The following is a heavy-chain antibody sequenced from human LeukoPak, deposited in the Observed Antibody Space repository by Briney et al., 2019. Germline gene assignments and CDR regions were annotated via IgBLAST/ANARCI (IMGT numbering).Heavy chain of an antibody. Sequence: SETLSLTCTVSGGSISSYYWSWIRQPPGKGLEWIGYIYYSGSTNYNPSLKSRVTISVDTSKNQFSLKLSSVTAADTAVYYCAKEGGELLERRGFDYWGQGTLVTVSS. J-gene: IGHJ4*02. CDR1: GGSISSYY. CDR3: AKEGGELLERRGFDY. V-gene: IGHV4-59*01. D-gene: IGHD1-1*01. CDR2: IYYSGST.